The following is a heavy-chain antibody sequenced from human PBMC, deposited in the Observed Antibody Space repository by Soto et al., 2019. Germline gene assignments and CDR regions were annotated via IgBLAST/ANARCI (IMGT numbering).Heavy chain of an antibody. V-gene: IGHV4-31*03. J-gene: IGHJ5*02. CDR2: IYYSGST. D-gene: IGHD6-13*01. Sequence: SETLSLTCTVSGGSISSGGYYWSWIRQDPGKGLEWIGYIYYSGSTYYNPSLKSRVTISVDTSKNQLSLKLSSVTAADTAVYYCAKGYSSSWYSDWFDPWGQGTLVT. CDR1: GGSISSGGYY. CDR3: AKGYSSSWYSDWFDP.